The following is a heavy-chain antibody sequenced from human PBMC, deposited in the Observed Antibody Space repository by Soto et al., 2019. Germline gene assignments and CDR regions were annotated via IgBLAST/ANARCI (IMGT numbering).Heavy chain of an antibody. CDR2: VSGSGDST. V-gene: IGHV3-23*01. J-gene: IGHJ6*02. D-gene: IGHD3-3*01. Sequence: GGSLRLSCAASGFTFTDYAMNWVRQAPGKGLEWVSGVSGSGDSTHYADSVKGRFTISRDNSKNTQYLQMTSLRAEDAAIYYCAKDGGYYGLRRWYCGMVVWGQGIMVTVSS. CDR3: AKDGGYYGLRRWYCGMVV. CDR1: GFTFTDYA.